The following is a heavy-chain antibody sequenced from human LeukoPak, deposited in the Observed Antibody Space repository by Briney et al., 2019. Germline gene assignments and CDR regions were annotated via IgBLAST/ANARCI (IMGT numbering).Heavy chain of an antibody. J-gene: IGHJ3*02. V-gene: IGHV3-23*01. CDR1: GFTFSSYA. CDR3: ARYWDPRVRTFDI. Sequence: PGGSLRLSCAASGFTFSSYAMSWVRQAPGKGLEWVSLISGNGGSVVYADSVRGRFTISRDNSKNTFYLQMNSLRAEDTALYYCARYWDPRVRTFDIWGQGTAVTVSS. CDR2: ISGNGGSV. D-gene: IGHD2-15*01.